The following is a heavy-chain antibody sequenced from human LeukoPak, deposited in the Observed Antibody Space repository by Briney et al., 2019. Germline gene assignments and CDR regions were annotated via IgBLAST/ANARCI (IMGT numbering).Heavy chain of an antibody. CDR3: ARSPRYFDWLSDRSNWFDP. J-gene: IGHJ5*02. CDR2: IYYSGNT. Sequence: PSQTLSLTCNVSGGSINSGGYYWNWIRQPPGKGLEWIGYIYYSGNTYYNPSLKSRVTMSIDTSKNQFSLKLSSVTAADTAVYYCARSPRYFDWLSDRSNWFDPWGQGTLVTVSS. CDR1: GGSINSGGYY. V-gene: IGHV4-31*03. D-gene: IGHD3-9*01.